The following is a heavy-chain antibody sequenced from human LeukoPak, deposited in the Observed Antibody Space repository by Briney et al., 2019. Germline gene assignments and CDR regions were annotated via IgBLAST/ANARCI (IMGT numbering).Heavy chain of an antibody. V-gene: IGHV3-53*01. CDR2: IYSGGST. Sequence: PGGSLRLSCGASGFTVISNYMSRVRQAPGKGLEWVSVIYSGGSTYYADSVKGRFTISRDNSKNTLYLQMNSLRAEDTAVYYCAREYDSSGNQAYGMDVWGQGTTVTVSS. J-gene: IGHJ6*01. CDR1: GFTVISNY. D-gene: IGHD3-22*01. CDR3: AREYDSSGNQAYGMDV.